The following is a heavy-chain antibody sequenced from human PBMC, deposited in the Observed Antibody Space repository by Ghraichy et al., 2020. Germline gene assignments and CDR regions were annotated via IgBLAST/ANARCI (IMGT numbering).Heavy chain of an antibody. Sequence: ASVKVSCKASGYTFTSYGISWVRQAPGQGLEWMGWISAYNGNTNYAQKLQGRVTMTTDTSTSTAYMELRSLRSDDTAVYYCAMGGRIGYYYYGMDVWGQGTTVTVSS. J-gene: IGHJ6*02. CDR3: AMGGRIGYYYYGMDV. CDR1: GYTFTSYG. V-gene: IGHV1-18*01. D-gene: IGHD3-16*01. CDR2: ISAYNGNT.